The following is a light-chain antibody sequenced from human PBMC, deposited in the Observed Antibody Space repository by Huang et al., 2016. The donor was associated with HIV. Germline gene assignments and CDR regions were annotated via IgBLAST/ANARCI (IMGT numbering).Light chain of an antibody. V-gene: IGKV3-11*01. CDR2: DAS. J-gene: IGKJ4*01. CDR3: QQRYNWPLT. Sequence: EIVLTQSPASLALSPGERATLSCRASQSVRNYLAWYQQKPGQAPRLLIFDASNRATDIPARFSGSGSGTDFTLNISSLEPEDFAVYYCQQRYNWPLTFGGGTKVEIK. CDR1: QSVRNY.